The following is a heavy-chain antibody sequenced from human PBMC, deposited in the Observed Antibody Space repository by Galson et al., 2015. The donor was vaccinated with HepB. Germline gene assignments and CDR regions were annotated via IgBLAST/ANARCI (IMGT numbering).Heavy chain of an antibody. J-gene: IGHJ4*02. CDR1: GFTFSSYS. V-gene: IGHV3-48*02. Sequence: SLRLSCAASGFTFSSYSMNWVRQAPGKGLEWVSYISSSSSTIYYADSVKGRFTISRDNAKNSLYLQMNSLRDEDTAVYYCARVNRPSYYDFWSGYYPPGGYFDYWGQGTLVTVSS. CDR2: ISSSSSTI. D-gene: IGHD3-3*01. CDR3: ARVNRPSYYDFWSGYYPPGGYFDY.